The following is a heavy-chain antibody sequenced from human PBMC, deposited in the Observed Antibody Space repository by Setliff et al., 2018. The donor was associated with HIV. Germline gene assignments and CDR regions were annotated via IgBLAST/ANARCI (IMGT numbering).Heavy chain of an antibody. D-gene: IGHD5-12*01. CDR3: AKDPRAAVATICDY. J-gene: IGHJ4*02. Sequence: GGSLSLSCASSGFTFSSYAMSWVRQAPGKGLEWVSAISGSGGSTYYADSVKGRFTISRDNSKNTLYLQMNSLSAEDTAVYYCAKDPRAAVATICDYWGQGTLVTVSS. CDR2: ISGSGGST. V-gene: IGHV3-23*01. CDR1: GFTFSSYA.